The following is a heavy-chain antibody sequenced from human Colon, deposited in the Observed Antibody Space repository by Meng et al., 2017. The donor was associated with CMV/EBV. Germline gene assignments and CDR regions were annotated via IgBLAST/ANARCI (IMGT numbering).Heavy chain of an antibody. V-gene: IGHV3-23*01. CDR2: ISGSGETT. J-gene: IGHJ4*02. D-gene: IGHD3-22*01. CDR1: GFTFSSYA. Sequence: GESLKISCVGSGFTFSSYAMSWVRQAPGKGLEWVSGISGSGETTYYADSVKGRVTISRDNSRSTLFLEVNNLRDGDTAVYYCAGGSGFLIDFWGQGTLVTVSS. CDR3: AGGSGFLIDF.